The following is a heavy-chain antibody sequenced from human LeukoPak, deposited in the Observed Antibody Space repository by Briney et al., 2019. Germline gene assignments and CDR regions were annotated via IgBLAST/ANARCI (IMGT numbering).Heavy chain of an antibody. CDR2: INPNDGDT. D-gene: IGHD2-2*01. CDR1: GGTFSSYA. Sequence: SVKVSCKASGGTFSSYAISWVRQAPGQGFEWMGWINPNDGDTNYAQKFQGRVTMTRDTSISTAHMEVSRLRSDDTAVYYCARANFLYCSSSTCLFDYWGQGTLVTVSS. CDR3: ARANFLYCSSSTCLFDY. V-gene: IGHV1-2*02. J-gene: IGHJ4*02.